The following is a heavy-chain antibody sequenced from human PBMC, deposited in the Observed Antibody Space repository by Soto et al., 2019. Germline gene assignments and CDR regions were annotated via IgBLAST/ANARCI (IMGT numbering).Heavy chain of an antibody. CDR3: ARDFAYFDS. V-gene: IGHV4-61*01. J-gene: IGHJ4*02. D-gene: IGHD3-3*01. Sequence: ETLSLTCTVSGGSFNSGSYSWSWIRQPPGKGLEWIGYVYHTGRTSYNPSLKSRVSISMDTSKNQFSLNLDSVTAADTAVYFCARDFAYFDSWGQGTLVTVSS. CDR2: VYHTGRT. CDR1: GGSFNSGSYS.